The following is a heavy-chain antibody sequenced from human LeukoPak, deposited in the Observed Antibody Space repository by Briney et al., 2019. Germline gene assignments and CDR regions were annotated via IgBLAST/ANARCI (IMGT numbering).Heavy chain of an antibody. V-gene: IGHV1-46*01. J-gene: IGHJ3*02. CDR3: ARFRTGRAFDI. CDR2: INPSGDST. Sequence: ASVKVSCKASGYSFTSYYMHWVRQAPGQGLEWMGIINPSGDSTSYTQKFQGRVTMTRDTSTSTVYMELSSLRSEDTAVYYCARFRTGRAFDIWGQGTMVTVSS. CDR1: GYSFTSYY. D-gene: IGHD3/OR15-3a*01.